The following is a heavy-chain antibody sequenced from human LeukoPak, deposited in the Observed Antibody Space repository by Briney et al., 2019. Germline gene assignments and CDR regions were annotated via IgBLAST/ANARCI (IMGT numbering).Heavy chain of an antibody. D-gene: IGHD2/OR15-2a*01. CDR3: ARGFSSQSPFDY. V-gene: IGHV3-21*06. CDR1: GFTFGSYT. J-gene: IGHJ4*02. Sequence: GGSLRLSCAASGFTFGSYTMNWVRQAPGKGLEWVSSISSSNTYIYYADSVRGRFTISRDNAKNSLYLQMNSLRAEDTAVFYCARGFSSQSPFDYWGQGTLVTVSS. CDR2: ISSSNTYI.